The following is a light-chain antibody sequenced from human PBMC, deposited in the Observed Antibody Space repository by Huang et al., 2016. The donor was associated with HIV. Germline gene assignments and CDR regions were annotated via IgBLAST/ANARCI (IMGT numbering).Light chain of an antibody. V-gene: IGKV3-15*01. CDR3: QQYHNWPPEGT. CDR1: QSVSNH. CDR2: GAS. J-gene: IGKJ1*01. Sequence: EIVMTQSPATLSVSPWERATLSCRASQSVSNHLAWYQHRPCQPPRLLIYGASTRATGIPARFSGGGSGTEFTLTISSLQSEDFAVYYCQQYHNWPPEGTFGQGTKVEIK.